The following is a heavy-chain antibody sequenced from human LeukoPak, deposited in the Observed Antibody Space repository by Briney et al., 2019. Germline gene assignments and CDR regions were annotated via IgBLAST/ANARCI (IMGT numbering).Heavy chain of an antibody. CDR1: GFTFSSYG. J-gene: IGHJ4*02. Sequence: GGSLRLSCAASGFTFSSYGMHWVRQAPGKGLEWVAFIRYEGSNKYYADSVKGRFTISRDNSKNTLYLQMNSLRAEDTAVYYCAKDFVGYYDSSGYSDISYWGQGTLVTVSS. CDR2: IRYEGSNK. CDR3: AKDFVGYYDSSGYSDISY. V-gene: IGHV3-30*02. D-gene: IGHD3-22*01.